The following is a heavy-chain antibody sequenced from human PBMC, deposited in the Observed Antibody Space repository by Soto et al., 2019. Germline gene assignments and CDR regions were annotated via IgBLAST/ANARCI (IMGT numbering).Heavy chain of an antibody. CDR2: IYYSGST. D-gene: IGHD2-15*01. V-gene: IGHV4-39*01. CDR3: ATHDPYCSGGSCYVDY. J-gene: IGHJ4*02. Sequence: SETLSLTCTVSGGSISSSSYYWGWIRQPPGKGLEWIGSIYYSGSTYYNPSLKSRVTISVDTSKNQFSLKLSSVTAADTAVYYCATHDPYCSGGSCYVDYWGQGTLVTVSS. CDR1: GGSISSSSYY.